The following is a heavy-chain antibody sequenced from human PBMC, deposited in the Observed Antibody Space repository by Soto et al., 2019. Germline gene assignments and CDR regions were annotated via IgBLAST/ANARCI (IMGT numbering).Heavy chain of an antibody. D-gene: IGHD6-13*01. J-gene: IGHJ4*02. Sequence: SETLSLTCTVSGESISGTIYYWGWIRQPPGKGLEWIGSIYYSGSTYYNPSLKSRVTISVDTSKNHFSLKLTSVTAADTAVYYGARPGGSGWFYFDSWGQGSQVTVSS. CDR3: ARPGGSGWFYFDS. CDR2: IYYSGST. V-gene: IGHV4-39*02. CDR1: GESISGTIYY.